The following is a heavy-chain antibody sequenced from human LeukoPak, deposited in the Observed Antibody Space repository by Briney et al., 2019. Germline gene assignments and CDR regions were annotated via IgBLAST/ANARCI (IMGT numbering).Heavy chain of an antibody. CDR1: GGSISSGGYY. CDR2: IYYSGST. Sequence: PSETLSLTCTVSGGSISSGGYYWSWIRQHPGKGLEWIGYIYYSGSTYYTPSLKNRITISVATSKNQFSLRLSSVTAVDTAVYYCARGGGGYSWYFDLWGRGTLVTVSS. V-gene: IGHV4-31*03. J-gene: IGHJ2*01. D-gene: IGHD5-12*01. CDR3: ARGGGGYSWYFDL.